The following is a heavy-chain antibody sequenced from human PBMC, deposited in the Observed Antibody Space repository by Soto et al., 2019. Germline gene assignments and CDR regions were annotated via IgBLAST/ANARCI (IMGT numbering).Heavy chain of an antibody. V-gene: IGHV3-23*01. CDR1: GFTFSSYA. Sequence: EVQLLESGGGLVQPGGSLRLSCAASGFTFSSYAMSWVRQAPGKGLEWVSAISGSGGSTYYADSVKGRFTISRDNSKNTLNLQMNSLRAEDTAVYYCAKGSHSSGLYVYRNWFDPWGQGTLVTVSS. J-gene: IGHJ5*02. D-gene: IGHD6-19*01. CDR2: ISGSGGST. CDR3: AKGSHSSGLYVYRNWFDP.